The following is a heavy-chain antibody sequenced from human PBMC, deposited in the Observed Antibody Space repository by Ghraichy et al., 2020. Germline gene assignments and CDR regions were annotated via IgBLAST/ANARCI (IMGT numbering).Heavy chain of an antibody. CDR1: GFTFSNAW. Sequence: GASLRLSCAASGFTFSNAWMSWVRQAPGKGLEWLGRIRSKADGGTTDYAATVKGRFFFSRDDSKDTLYLQMNSLKTEDTAVYYCTTLGLSDTWGQGTLVTVSS. V-gene: IGHV3-15*01. J-gene: IGHJ5*02. D-gene: IGHD2/OR15-2a*01. CDR2: IRSKADGGTT. CDR3: TTLGLSDT.